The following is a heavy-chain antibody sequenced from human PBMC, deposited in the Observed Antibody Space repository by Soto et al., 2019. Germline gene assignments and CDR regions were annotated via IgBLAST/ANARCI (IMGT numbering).Heavy chain of an antibody. CDR1: GFTFSSYG. V-gene: IGHV3-30*03. CDR3: AIDGSSYDFDY. D-gene: IGHD3-10*01. Sequence: QVQLVESGGGVVQPGRSLRLSCAASGFTFSSYGMHWVRQAPGKGLEWVAVISYDGSNKYYADSVKGRFTISRDNSKNTLYLQMNSLRAEDTAVYYCAIDGSSYDFDYWGQGTLVTVSS. J-gene: IGHJ4*02. CDR2: ISYDGSNK.